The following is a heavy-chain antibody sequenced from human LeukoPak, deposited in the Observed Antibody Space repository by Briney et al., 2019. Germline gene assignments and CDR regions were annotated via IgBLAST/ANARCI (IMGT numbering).Heavy chain of an antibody. D-gene: IGHD3-22*01. CDR2: MYAGGGT. CDR1: VFTVSSNY. V-gene: IGHV3-53*01. CDR3: ARSLYDSGSPKNYFDY. J-gene: IGHJ4*02. Sequence: GGSLRLSCAASVFTVSSNYMSWVRQAPGTGLAWVSIMYAGGGTNYADSVKGRFTISRDNSKNTLYLQMNSLTAEDTAVYYCARSLYDSGSPKNYFDYWGQGTLVTVSS.